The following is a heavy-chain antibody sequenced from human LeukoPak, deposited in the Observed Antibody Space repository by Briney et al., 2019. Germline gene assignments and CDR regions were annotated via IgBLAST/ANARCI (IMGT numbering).Heavy chain of an antibody. D-gene: IGHD3-3*01. V-gene: IGHV3-23*01. CDR3: AKDRGLILGRIIHLPGVLDY. CDR2: ISGSGGST. J-gene: IGHJ4*02. CDR1: GFTFSSYA. Sequence: GGSLRLSCAASGFTFSSYAMSWVRQAPGEGLEWVSAISGSGGSTYYADSVKGRFTISRDNSKNTLYLQMNSLGAEDTAVYYCAKDRGLILGRIIHLPGVLDYWGQGTLVTVSS.